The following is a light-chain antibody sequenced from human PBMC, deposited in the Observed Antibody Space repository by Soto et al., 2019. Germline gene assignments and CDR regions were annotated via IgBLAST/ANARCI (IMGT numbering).Light chain of an antibody. CDR1: QSVSFW. Sequence: DIQMTQSPSTLSASVEDTVTITCRTSQSVSFWLAWYQQKPGKAPKLLIYDASTLYSGVPSRFSGSRSGTEFTLTISSLQPDDFASYYCQQYNSFAPYSFGQGTKLEI. CDR2: DAS. CDR3: QQYNSFAPYS. J-gene: IGKJ2*03. V-gene: IGKV1-5*01.